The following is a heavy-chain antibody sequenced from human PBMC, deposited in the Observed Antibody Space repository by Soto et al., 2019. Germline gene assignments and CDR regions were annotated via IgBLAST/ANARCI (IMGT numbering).Heavy chain of an antibody. D-gene: IGHD1-7*01. J-gene: IGHJ5*02. V-gene: IGHV1-18*04. CDR2: ISAYNGNT. Sequence: ASVKVTCKASGYTFTSYGISWVRQAPGQGLEWMGWISAYNGNTNYAQKLQGRVTMTTDTSTSTAYMELRSLRSDDTAVYYCARGKYNWNYGWFDPWGQGTLVTVSS. CDR3: ARGKYNWNYGWFDP. CDR1: GYTFTSYG.